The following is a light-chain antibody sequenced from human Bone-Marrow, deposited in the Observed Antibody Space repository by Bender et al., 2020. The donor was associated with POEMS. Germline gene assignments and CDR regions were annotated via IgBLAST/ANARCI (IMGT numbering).Light chain of an antibody. Sequence: SYELTQPPSVSVSPGQTASITCSGDKLGDKYAYWYQQKPGQSPVLVIYQNKKRPSGIPERFSGSNSGNTATLTISGLQAEDEAHYYCCSYAGSSTSVFGGGTKLTVL. CDR1: KLGDKY. CDR3: CSYAGSSTSV. V-gene: IGLV3-1*01. CDR2: QNK. J-gene: IGLJ2*01.